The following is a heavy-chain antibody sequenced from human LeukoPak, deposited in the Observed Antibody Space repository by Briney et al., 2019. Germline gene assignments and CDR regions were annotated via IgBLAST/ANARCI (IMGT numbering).Heavy chain of an antibody. J-gene: IGHJ4*02. Sequence: GGSLRLSCAASKFAFSSYAMSWVRQAPGKGLEWVSAISGGGGNTYYADSVKGRFTISRDNSKNTLYLRMNSLRAEDTAVYYCAKQLGYCSDGSCYFPYWGQGTLVTVSS. D-gene: IGHD2-15*01. CDR3: AKQLGYCSDGSCYFPY. V-gene: IGHV3-23*01. CDR2: ISGGGGNT. CDR1: KFAFSSYA.